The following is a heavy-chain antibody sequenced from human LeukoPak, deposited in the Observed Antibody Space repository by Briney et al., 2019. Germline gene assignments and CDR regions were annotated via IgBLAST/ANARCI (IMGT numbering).Heavy chain of an antibody. Sequence: SETLSLTGTVSGGSIRSYYWSWIRKPPGKGLEWSGSIYYRGSTYYNPSLKSRVTIYLDTSKNQFSLQLSSVTAADTAVYYCARITGSSYYYYMDVWGKETTVSVSS. CDR2: IYYRGST. V-gene: IGHV4-59*05. CDR1: GGSIRSYY. D-gene: IGHD3-16*01. J-gene: IGHJ6*03. CDR3: ARITGSSYYYYMDV.